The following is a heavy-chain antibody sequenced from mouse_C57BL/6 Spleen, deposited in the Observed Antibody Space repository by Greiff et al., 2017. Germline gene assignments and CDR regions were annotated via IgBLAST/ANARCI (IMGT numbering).Heavy chain of an antibody. V-gene: IGHV1-39*01. D-gene: IGHD2-3*01. J-gene: IGHJ3*01. CDR1: GYSFTDYN. CDR3: ARDDFAY. CDR2: INHNDDTS. Sequence: VQLQQSGPELVQPGASVKISCKASGYSFTDYNMNWVQQRNGKSLEWIGVINHNDDTSRSNQKCKGKATLTVDQSSSTAYMQLNSLTSEDSAVYYCARDDFAYWGQGTLVTVSA.